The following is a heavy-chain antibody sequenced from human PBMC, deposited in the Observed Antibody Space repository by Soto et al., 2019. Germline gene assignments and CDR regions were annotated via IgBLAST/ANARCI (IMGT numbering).Heavy chain of an antibody. CDR1: GFVFSDYA. CDR2: ISAGGSDT. D-gene: IGHD2-2*01. Sequence: EVQLLDSGGGWVQPGGSLRLSCVASGFVFSDYAMSWVRQAPGKGLEWVSAISAGGSDTYYADSVKGRFTVSRVNSKNTLYLQMTTLRAEDTAIYYCASVPIWCGSSSCYIEGFDSWGQGTLVTVSS. J-gene: IGHJ5*01. CDR3: ASVPIWCGSSSCYIEGFDS. V-gene: IGHV3-23*01.